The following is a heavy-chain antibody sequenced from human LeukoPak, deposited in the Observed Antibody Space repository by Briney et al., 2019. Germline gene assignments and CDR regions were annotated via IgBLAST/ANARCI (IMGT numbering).Heavy chain of an antibody. J-gene: IGHJ5*02. Sequence: GGSLRLSCAASGFTFSSYRMSWVRQAPGKGLAWVSSISSSSSSIYYADSVKGRFTISRDNAKNSLYLQMNSLRADDTAVYYCARLGVPAAGTYNWFDPWGQGTLVTVSS. CDR3: ARLGVPAAGTYNWFDP. CDR2: ISSSSSSI. V-gene: IGHV3-21*01. D-gene: IGHD6-13*01. CDR1: GFTFSSYR.